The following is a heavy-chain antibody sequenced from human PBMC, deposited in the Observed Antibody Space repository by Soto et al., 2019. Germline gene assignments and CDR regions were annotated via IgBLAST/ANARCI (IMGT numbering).Heavy chain of an antibody. D-gene: IGHD6-19*01. V-gene: IGHV4-39*01. CDR1: GGSISSSSYY. CDR3: ARHVLYSSGGINDY. CDR2: IYYSGST. Sequence: PWETLSLTCTVSGGSISSSSYYWGWIRQPPGKGLEWIGSIYYSGSTYSNPSLKSRVTISVDTSKNQFSLKLSSVTAADTAVYYCARHVLYSSGGINDYWGQGTLVTVS. J-gene: IGHJ4*02.